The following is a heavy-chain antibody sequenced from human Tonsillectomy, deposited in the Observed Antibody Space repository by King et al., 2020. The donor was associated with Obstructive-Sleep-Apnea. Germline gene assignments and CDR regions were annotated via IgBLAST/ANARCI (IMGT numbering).Heavy chain of an antibody. Sequence: VQLVESGGGLVQPGRSLRLSCAASGFTFDDYAMHWVRQAPGKGLEWVSGISWNSGSIGYADSVKGRFTISRDNDRNSLYLEMKSLRVEDTAFYYCVKYMNSGWYVDYFDYWGQGTLVTVSS. CDR1: GFTFDDYA. D-gene: IGHD6-19*01. V-gene: IGHV3-9*01. CDR3: VKYMNSGWYVDYFDY. J-gene: IGHJ4*02. CDR2: ISWNSGSI.